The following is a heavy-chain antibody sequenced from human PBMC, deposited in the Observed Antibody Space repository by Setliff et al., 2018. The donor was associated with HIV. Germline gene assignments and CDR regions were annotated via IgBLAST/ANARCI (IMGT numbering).Heavy chain of an antibody. CDR2: IIPILGIA. CDR3: ARAYCSGGSCYNRAEYFQH. D-gene: IGHD2-15*01. V-gene: IGHV1-69*10. CDR1: GGTFSSYA. J-gene: IGHJ1*01. Sequence: ASVKVSCKASGGTFSSYAISWVRQAPGQGLEWMGGIIPILGIANYAQKFQGRVTITTDESTSTAYMELNSLRSEDTAVYYCARAYCSGGSCYNRAEYFQHWGQGTLVTVS.